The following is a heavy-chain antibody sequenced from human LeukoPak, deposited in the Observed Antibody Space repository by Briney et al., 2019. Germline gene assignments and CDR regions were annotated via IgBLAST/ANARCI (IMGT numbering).Heavy chain of an antibody. J-gene: IGHJ2*01. D-gene: IGHD2-2*01. CDR1: GGSFSGYY. CDR3: ARGCSSTSCYGDWYFDL. V-gene: IGHV4-34*01. Sequence: EASETLSLTCAVYGGSFSGYYWSWIRQPPGKGLEWIGEINHSGSTNYNPSLKSRVTISVDTSKNQFSLKLSSVTAADTAVYYCARGCSSTSCYGDWYFDLWGRGTLVTVSS. CDR2: INHSGST.